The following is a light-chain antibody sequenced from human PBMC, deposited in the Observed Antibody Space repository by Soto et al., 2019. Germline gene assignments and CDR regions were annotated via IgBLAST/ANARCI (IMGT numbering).Light chain of an antibody. Sequence: QSALTQPASVSGSPGQSITISCTGTSSDVGGYNYVSWYQQHPGKAPKLVIYEVSNRPSGVSNRFSGSKSGNTASLTISGLQAEDEADYYCAAWDDSLNGRYWVFGGGTKLTVL. CDR1: SSDVGGYNY. CDR3: AAWDDSLNGRYWV. CDR2: EVS. V-gene: IGLV2-14*01. J-gene: IGLJ3*02.